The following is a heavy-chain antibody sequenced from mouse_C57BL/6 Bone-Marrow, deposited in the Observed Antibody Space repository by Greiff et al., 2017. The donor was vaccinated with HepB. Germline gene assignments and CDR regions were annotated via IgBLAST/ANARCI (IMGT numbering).Heavy chain of an antibody. V-gene: IGHV5-17*01. D-gene: IGHD2-5*01. CDR2: ISSGSSTI. CDR1: GFTFSDYG. CDR3: ARDYSNPYYYAMDY. Sequence: DVKLVESGGGLVKPGGSLKLSCAASGFTFSDYGMHWVRQAPEKGLEWVAYISSGSSTIYYADTVKGRFTITRDNAKTTLFLQMTSLRSEDTAMYYCARDYSNPYYYAMDYWGQGTSVTVSS. J-gene: IGHJ4*01.